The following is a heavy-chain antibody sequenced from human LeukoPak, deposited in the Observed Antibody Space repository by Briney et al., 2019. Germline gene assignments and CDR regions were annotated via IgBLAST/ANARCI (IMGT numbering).Heavy chain of an antibody. CDR1: GYAFTSYY. J-gene: IGHJ5*02. Sequence: ASVMVSCKASGYAFTSYYMRWVRQAPGQGLEWMGIINPSGGSTSYAQKFQGRVTMTRDTSTSTVYMELSSLRSEDTAVYYCARGSAVAGSPWGQGTLVTVSS. V-gene: IGHV1-46*01. CDR3: ARGSAVAGSP. CDR2: INPSGGST. D-gene: IGHD6-19*01.